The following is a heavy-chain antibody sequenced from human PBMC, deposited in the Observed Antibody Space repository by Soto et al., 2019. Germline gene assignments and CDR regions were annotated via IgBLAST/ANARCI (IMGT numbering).Heavy chain of an antibody. D-gene: IGHD4-4*01. V-gene: IGHV4-59*01. CDR1: GGSISPYY. CDR3: ARDYSSFDY. Sequence: QVQLQESGPGLVKPSETLSLTCTVSGGSISPYYWHWIRQPPGKGLEWIGYIHDSGAIYYNPSLNSRLVLSMDMSKRQFSLRLNPVPAADTAVYYCARDYSSFDYWGRGAPVTVSS. J-gene: IGHJ4*02. CDR2: IHDSGAI.